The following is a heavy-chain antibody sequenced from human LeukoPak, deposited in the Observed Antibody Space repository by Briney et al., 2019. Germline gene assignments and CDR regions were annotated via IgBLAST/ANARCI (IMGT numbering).Heavy chain of an antibody. CDR1: GFTFSSYG. Sequence: GGTLRLSCAASGFTFSSYGMSWVRQAPGKGLEWVSAISGSGGSTYYADSVKGRFTISRDNSKNTLYLQMNSLRAEDTAVYYCARDSLGLHAFDIWGQGTMVTVSS. CDR3: ARDSLGLHAFDI. V-gene: IGHV3-23*01. CDR2: ISGSGGST. D-gene: IGHD7-27*01. J-gene: IGHJ3*02.